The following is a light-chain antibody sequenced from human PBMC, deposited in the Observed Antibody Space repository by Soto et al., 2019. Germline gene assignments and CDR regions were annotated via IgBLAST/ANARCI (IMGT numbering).Light chain of an antibody. J-gene: IGKJ3*01. CDR1: HDITSF. CDR3: QHCDYLPI. CDR2: DAS. V-gene: IGKV1-33*01. Sequence: DIQMTQSPSSLSASVGDRVTITCQASHDITSFLNWYQHKPGRAPKLPIYDASIMEAGVPTRFSGSGSGTHFPFTISRLPPEDVATYYCQHCDYLPIFGPGTTVDFK.